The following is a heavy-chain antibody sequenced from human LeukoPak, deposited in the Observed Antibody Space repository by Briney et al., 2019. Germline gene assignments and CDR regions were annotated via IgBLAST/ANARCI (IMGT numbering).Heavy chain of an antibody. CDR1: GGSISSYY. J-gene: IGHJ2*01. CDR2: IYTSGST. D-gene: IGHD3-22*01. Sequence: SETLSLTCTVSGGSISSYYWSWIRQPAGKGLEWIERIYTSGSTNYNPSLMSRVTMSVDTSKNQFSLKLSSVTAADTAVYYCARGSRYYYDSSGYYSPRYFDLWGRGTLVTVSS. V-gene: IGHV4-4*07. CDR3: ARGSRYYYDSSGYYSPRYFDL.